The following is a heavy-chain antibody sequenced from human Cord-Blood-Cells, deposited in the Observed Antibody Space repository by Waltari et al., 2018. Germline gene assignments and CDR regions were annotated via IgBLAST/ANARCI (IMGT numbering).Heavy chain of an antibody. Sequence: QVQLVQSGAEVKKPGASVKVSCKASGYTFTSYGISWVRQAPGQGLEWMGWISAYNGNTNCAQKLQGRCTMTRDTATSPAYMELRSLRSDDTAVYYCAPLARHYYYYYMDVWGKGTTVTVSS. J-gene: IGHJ6*03. CDR2: ISAYNGNT. V-gene: IGHV1-18*04. CDR1: GYTFTSYG. CDR3: APLARHYYYYYMDV.